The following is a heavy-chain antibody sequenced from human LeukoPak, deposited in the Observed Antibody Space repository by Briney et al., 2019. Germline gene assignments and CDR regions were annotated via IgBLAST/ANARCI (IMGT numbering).Heavy chain of an antibody. J-gene: IGHJ4*02. Sequence: SETLSLTCTVSGGSISSGDYYWSWIRQPPGKGLEWIGYIYYSGSTYYNPSLKSRVTISVDTSKNQFSLRLTSVTAADTAVYYCAAFRDGFNWHLDHWGQGTLVTVSS. CDR1: GGSISSGDYY. D-gene: IGHD5-24*01. CDR3: AAFRDGFNWHLDH. CDR2: IYYSGST. V-gene: IGHV4-30-4*01.